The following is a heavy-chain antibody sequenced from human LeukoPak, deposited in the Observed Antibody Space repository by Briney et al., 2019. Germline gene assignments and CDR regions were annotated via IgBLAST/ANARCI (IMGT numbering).Heavy chain of an antibody. J-gene: IGHJ4*02. D-gene: IGHD5-18*01. CDR1: GFTFSSYE. CDR2: ISSSGSTI. Sequence: PGGSLRLSCAASGFTFSSYEMNWVRQAPGKGLERVSYISSSGSTIYYADSVKGRFTISRDNAKNSLYLQMNSLRAEDTAVYYCARNPYVDTAMVRDRGGFYDYWGQGTLVTVSS. CDR3: ARNPYVDTAMVRDRGGFYDY. V-gene: IGHV3-48*03.